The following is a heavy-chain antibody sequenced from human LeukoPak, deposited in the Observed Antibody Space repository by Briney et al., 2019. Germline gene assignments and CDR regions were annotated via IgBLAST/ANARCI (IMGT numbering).Heavy chain of an antibody. CDR1: GFTFSSYW. CDR3: VRDGDDSNFDT. CDR2: VKGDGSFT. D-gene: IGHD5-24*01. Sequence: PGGSLRLSCAASGFTFSSYWMHWVRQAPGKGLVWVSRVKGDGSFTNYADSVYGRFTISRDNAKNTLYLHMRSLRAEDTAVYYCVRDGDDSNFDTGAQETLVTVSS. J-gene: IGHJ5*02. V-gene: IGHV3-74*01.